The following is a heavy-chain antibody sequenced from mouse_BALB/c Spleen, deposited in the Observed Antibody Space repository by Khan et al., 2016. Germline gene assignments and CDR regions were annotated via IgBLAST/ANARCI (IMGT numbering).Heavy chain of an antibody. V-gene: IGHV2-2*02. D-gene: IGHD2-1*01. J-gene: IGHJ3*01. CDR3: ARKYGNYGAWFAY. CDR1: GFSLTSYG. CDR2: IWSGGST. Sequence: QVQLKQSGPGLVQPSQSLSITCTVSGFSLTSYGVHWVRQSPGKGLEWLGVIWSGGSTDYNAAFISRLSISKDNSKSQVFFKMNSLQANDTAIYXCARKYGNYGAWFAYWGQGTLVTVSA.